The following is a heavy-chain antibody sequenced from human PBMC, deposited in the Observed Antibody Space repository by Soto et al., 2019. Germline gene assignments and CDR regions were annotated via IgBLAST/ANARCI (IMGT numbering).Heavy chain of an antibody. CDR1: GGTFNTFA. V-gene: IGHV1-69*06. CDR2: IIPILGPA. CDR3: ARAAKRYFDY. Sequence: QERLVQSGAEVKKPGSSFNVSCKVSGGTFNTFAVSWVRQAPGQGFEWLGGIIPILGPAFYAQKFQGRVTITADKSTSTAYLELTSLTSEDTAVYYCARAAKRYFDYWGQGTLVTVSS. J-gene: IGHJ4*02.